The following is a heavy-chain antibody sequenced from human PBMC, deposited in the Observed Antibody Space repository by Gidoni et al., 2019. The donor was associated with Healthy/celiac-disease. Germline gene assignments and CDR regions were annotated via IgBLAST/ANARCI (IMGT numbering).Heavy chain of an antibody. D-gene: IGHD4-17*01. V-gene: IGHV4-38-2*02. Sequence: QVQLQESGPGLVKPSETLSLTCAVSGYSISSGYYSGWIRQPPGKGVEWIGSISHNGSTYYNPSLKSGVNISGDTSKSQFSLKMGSVTAADPGVYYCAREGYGDYQLRYWGQGTLVTVSS. CDR2: ISHNGST. J-gene: IGHJ4*02. CDR3: AREGYGDYQLRY. CDR1: GYSISSGYY.